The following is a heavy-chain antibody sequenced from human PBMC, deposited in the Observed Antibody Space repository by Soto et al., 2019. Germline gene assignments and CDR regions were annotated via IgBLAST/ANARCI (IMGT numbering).Heavy chain of an antibody. D-gene: IGHD3-10*01. Sequence: GASVKVSCKASGYTFTSYAMHWVRQAPGQRLEWMGWINAGNGNTKYSQKFQGRVTITRDTSASTAYMELSSLRSEDTAVYYCARDHVTMVRGVNPPNYWGQGTLVTVSS. CDR2: INAGNGNT. CDR3: ARDHVTMVRGVNPPNY. V-gene: IGHV1-3*01. J-gene: IGHJ4*02. CDR1: GYTFTSYA.